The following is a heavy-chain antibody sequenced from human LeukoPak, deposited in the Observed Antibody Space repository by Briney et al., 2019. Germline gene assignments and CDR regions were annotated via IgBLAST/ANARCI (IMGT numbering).Heavy chain of an antibody. CDR2: ISTSNYI. Sequence: GGSLRLFCATSGFTFSSYSMNWVRQATGKGLEWISYISTSNYIYYADSVRGRFTISRDNAKNSLYLQMNSLRAEDTALYYCVRDGDCTNGVCNDFWGQGTQVTVSS. CDR3: VRDGDCTNGVCNDF. D-gene: IGHD2-8*01. CDR1: GFTFSSYS. V-gene: IGHV3-21*01. J-gene: IGHJ4*02.